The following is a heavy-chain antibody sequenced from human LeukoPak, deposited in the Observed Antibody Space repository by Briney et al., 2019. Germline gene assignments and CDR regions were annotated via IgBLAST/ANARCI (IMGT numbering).Heavy chain of an antibody. J-gene: IGHJ6*02. CDR3: ARFPRRPPFTKDYGGIAPGYGMDV. V-gene: IGHV1-2*02. CDR1: GYTFTVYY. D-gene: IGHD4-23*01. CDR2: INLNSGGT. Sequence: ASVKVSCKASGYTFTVYYMHWVRQAPGQGLEWMGWINLNSGGTNNAQTFQGRVTMTRDTSISTAYMELSRLRSDYTAVYYCARFPRRPPFTKDYGGIAPGYGMDVWSQGTTVTVSS.